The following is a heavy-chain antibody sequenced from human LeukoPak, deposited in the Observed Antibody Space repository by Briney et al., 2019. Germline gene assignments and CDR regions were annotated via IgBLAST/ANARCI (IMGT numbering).Heavy chain of an antibody. V-gene: IGHV4-4*07. D-gene: IGHD2-21*01. Sequence: SETLSLTCTVSGGSISSYYWSWIRQPAGKGLEWIGRIYTSGSTNYNPSLKSRVTMSVDTSKNQFSLKLSSVTAADTAVYYCARRRRGVIEPYYYYYMDVWGKGTTVTISS. CDR2: IYTSGST. CDR3: ARRRRGVIEPYYYYYMDV. J-gene: IGHJ6*03. CDR1: GGSISSYY.